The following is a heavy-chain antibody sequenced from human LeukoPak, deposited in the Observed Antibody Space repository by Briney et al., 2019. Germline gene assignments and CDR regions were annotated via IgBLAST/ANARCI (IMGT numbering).Heavy chain of an antibody. J-gene: IGHJ4*02. D-gene: IGHD6-13*01. CDR2: IRYSGST. CDR1: GNSISSYY. CDR3: ATGGGDSSSSQDFDY. Sequence: SETLSLTCTVSGNSISSYYWNWIRQPPGKGLEWIAYIRYSGSTNYDPSLKSRVTISIDTSKNQFSLKVTSVNAADTAVYYCATGGGDSSSSQDFDYWGQGILVTVSS. V-gene: IGHV4-59*01.